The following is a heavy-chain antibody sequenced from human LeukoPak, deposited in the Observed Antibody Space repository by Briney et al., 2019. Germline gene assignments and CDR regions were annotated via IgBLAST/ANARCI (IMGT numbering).Heavy chain of an antibody. J-gene: IGHJ3*01. V-gene: IGHV3-73*01. CDR1: GFTFSGSA. Sequence: EPGGSLRLSCAASGFTFSGSAMHWVRQASGKGLEWVGRIRTKANSYATAYAASVIGRFTISRDDSKNTAYLQMNSLKTEDTAVYYCTRHSGTTNDAFYVWGQGTMVTVSS. CDR2: IRTKANSYAT. D-gene: IGHD1-1*01. CDR3: TRHSGTTNDAFYV.